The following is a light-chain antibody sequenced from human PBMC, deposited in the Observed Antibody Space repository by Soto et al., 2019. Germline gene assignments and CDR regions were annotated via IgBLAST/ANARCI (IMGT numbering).Light chain of an antibody. CDR3: AAWDDSLSGVV. CDR2: RND. J-gene: IGLJ2*01. CDR1: TSNIGSNF. V-gene: IGLV1-47*01. Sequence: QSVLTQPPSASGTPGQRFTISCSGGTSNIGSNFVYWYQQLPGTAPKLLIYRNDQRPSGVPDRFSGSRPGTSASLAIDGLRSEDEAEYYCAAWDDSLSGVVFGGGTKLTVL.